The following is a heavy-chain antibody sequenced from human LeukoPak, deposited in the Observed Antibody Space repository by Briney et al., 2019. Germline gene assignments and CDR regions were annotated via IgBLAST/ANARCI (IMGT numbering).Heavy chain of an antibody. D-gene: IGHD5-18*01. CDR2: TYYSGST. CDR1: GGSISSGDYY. CDR3: ARVIVRGYSYGYGPDYFDY. Sequence: SETLSLTCTVSGGSISSGDYYWSWIRQPPGKGLEWIGYTYYSGSTYYNPSLKSRVTISVDTSKNQFSLKLSSVTAADTAVYYCARVIVRGYSYGYGPDYFDYWGQGTLVTVSS. V-gene: IGHV4-30-4*01. J-gene: IGHJ4*02.